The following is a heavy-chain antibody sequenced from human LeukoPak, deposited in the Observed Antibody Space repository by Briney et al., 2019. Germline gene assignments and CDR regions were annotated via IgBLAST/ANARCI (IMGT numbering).Heavy chain of an antibody. CDR2: INPSGGST. Sequence: GAPVKVSCKASGYTFTSYYMHWVRQAPGQGLEWMGIINPSGGSTSYAQKFQGRVTMTRDTSTSTVYMELSSLRSEDTAVYYCARDLPESYYDFWSGYYYDFDYWGQGTLVTVSS. J-gene: IGHJ4*02. CDR1: GYTFTSYY. D-gene: IGHD3-3*01. CDR3: ARDLPESYYDFWSGYYYDFDY. V-gene: IGHV1-46*01.